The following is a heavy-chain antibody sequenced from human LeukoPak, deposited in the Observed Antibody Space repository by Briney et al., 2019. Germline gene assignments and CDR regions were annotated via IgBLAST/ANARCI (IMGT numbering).Heavy chain of an antibody. Sequence: GASLRLSCAASGFTFSSYAMSWVRQAPGKGLEWVSSISSSSSYIYYADSVKGRFTISRDNAKNSLYLQMNSLRAEDTAVYYCAREGGGDAFDIWGQGTMVTVSS. J-gene: IGHJ3*02. CDR3: AREGGGDAFDI. D-gene: IGHD2-15*01. CDR2: ISSSSSYI. CDR1: GFTFSSYA. V-gene: IGHV3-21*01.